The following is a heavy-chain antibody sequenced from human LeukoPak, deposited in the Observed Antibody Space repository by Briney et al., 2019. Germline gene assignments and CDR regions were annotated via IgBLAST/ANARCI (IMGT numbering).Heavy chain of an antibody. Sequence: SQALSLTCAISGESVSSNSAAWNWIRQSPSRGLEWLGRTYYRSKWYNDYAVSVKSRITLNPDTSKNQFSLQLNSVTPEDTAVYYCARDRGDYDSSGYYYDYWGQGTLVTVSS. J-gene: IGHJ4*02. CDR1: GESVSSNSAA. CDR2: TYYRSKWYN. D-gene: IGHD3-22*01. CDR3: ARDRGDYDSSGYYYDY. V-gene: IGHV6-1*01.